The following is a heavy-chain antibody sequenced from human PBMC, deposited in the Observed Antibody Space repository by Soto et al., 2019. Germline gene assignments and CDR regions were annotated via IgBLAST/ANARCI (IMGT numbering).Heavy chain of an antibody. D-gene: IGHD6-19*01. V-gene: IGHV3-33*06. J-gene: IGHJ4*02. CDR3: AKEKPLSSGWPYFDY. CDR1: GFTFSSYG. Sequence: GGSLRLSCAASGFTFSSYGMHWVRQAPGKGLEWVAVIWYDGSNKYYADSVKGRFTISRDNSRNTLYLQMNSLRAEDTAVYYCAKEKPLSSGWPYFDYWGQGALVTVSS. CDR2: IWYDGSNK.